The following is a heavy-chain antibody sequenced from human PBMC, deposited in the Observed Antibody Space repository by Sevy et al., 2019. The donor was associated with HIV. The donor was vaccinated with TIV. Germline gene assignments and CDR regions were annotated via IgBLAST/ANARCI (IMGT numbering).Heavy chain of an antibody. J-gene: IGHJ3*01. D-gene: IGHD3-10*01. CDR3: ARGGSDAFDF. CDR1: GFNLRTYD. CDR2: IGTAGDT. V-gene: IGHV3-13*01. Sequence: GGSLRLSCAASGFNLRTYDMHWVRQAPGKGLEWVSAIGTAGDTSYPASVKGRFTISRENARNSLHLQMNNLGFGDTAMYFCARGGSDAFDFWGRGAMVTVSS.